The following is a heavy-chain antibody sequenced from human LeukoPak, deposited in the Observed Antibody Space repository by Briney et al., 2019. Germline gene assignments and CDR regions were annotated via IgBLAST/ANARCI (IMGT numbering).Heavy chain of an antibody. D-gene: IGHD6-19*01. CDR2: IYYSVST. V-gene: IGHV4-59*08. J-gene: IGHJ3*02. Sequence: SETLSLTCTVSGGSISSYYWSWIRQPPGKGLEWIGYIYYSVSTNYNPSLKSRVTISVDTSKNQFSLKLSSVTAADTAVYYCARLGIAVASRRANAFDIWGQGTMVTVSS. CDR3: ARLGIAVASRRANAFDI. CDR1: GGSISSYY.